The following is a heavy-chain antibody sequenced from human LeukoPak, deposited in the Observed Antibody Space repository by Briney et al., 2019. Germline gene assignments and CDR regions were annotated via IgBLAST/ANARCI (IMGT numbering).Heavy chain of an antibody. D-gene: IGHD3-3*01. CDR1: GYTFTDYH. Sequence: ASVKVSCKASGYTFTDYHLHWVRQAPGQGLGWMGWINPNSGGTNYAQKFQGRVTTTRDTSINTAYMELSGLSSDDTAVYYCARDIRPRVESFDYWGQGTLVAVSS. CDR3: ARDIRPRVESFDY. CDR2: INPNSGGT. V-gene: IGHV1-2*02. J-gene: IGHJ4*02.